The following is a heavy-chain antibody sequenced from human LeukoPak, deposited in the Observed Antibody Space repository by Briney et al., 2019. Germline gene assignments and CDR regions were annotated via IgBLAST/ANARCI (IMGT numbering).Heavy chain of an antibody. CDR1: GGTFSSYA. CDR3: ASKTGNYGGAFDI. CDR2: IIPILDVA. J-gene: IGHJ3*02. Sequence: ASVKVSCKASGGTFSSYAINWVRQAPGQGLEWMGRIIPILDVANYAQKFQGRVTITADKSTSTTYMELSSLRSEDTAVYYCASKTGNYGGAFDIWGQGTMVTVSS. D-gene: IGHD4-23*01. V-gene: IGHV1-69*04.